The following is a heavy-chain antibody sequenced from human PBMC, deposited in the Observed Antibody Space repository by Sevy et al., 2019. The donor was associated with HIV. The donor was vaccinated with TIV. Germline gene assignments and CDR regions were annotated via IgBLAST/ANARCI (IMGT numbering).Heavy chain of an antibody. CDR1: GFTFSSYG. V-gene: IGHV3-30*18. D-gene: IGHD3-10*01. J-gene: IGHJ3*02. CDR3: TKEGGITMVRGVISAFDI. Sequence: GGSLRLSCAASGFTFSSYGMHWVRQAPGKGLEWVAVISYDGSNKYYADSVKGRFTISRDNSKNTLYLQMNSLRVEDTAVYYCTKEGGITMVRGVISAFDIWGQGTMVTVSS. CDR2: ISYDGSNK.